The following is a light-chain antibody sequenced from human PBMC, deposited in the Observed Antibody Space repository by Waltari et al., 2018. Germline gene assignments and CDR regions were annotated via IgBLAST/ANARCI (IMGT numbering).Light chain of an antibody. CDR1: QRVHSN. CDR3: QQYNKWPPFT. Sequence: ELVMTQSAATLSVSTGERATLPCRASQRVHSNLAWVQQKPGQAPRLLIYGAPTRATGIPARFSGSVSGTEFTLTITNLQSEDFAVYYCQQYNKWPPFTFGPGTKVDIK. V-gene: IGKV3-15*01. J-gene: IGKJ3*01. CDR2: GAP.